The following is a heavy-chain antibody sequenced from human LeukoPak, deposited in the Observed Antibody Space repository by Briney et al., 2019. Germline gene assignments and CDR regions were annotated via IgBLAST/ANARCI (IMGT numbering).Heavy chain of an antibody. J-gene: IGHJ5*02. CDR1: GGSISSSGYY. CDR2: IYYSGST. V-gene: IGHV4-30-4*01. Sequence: SETLSLTCTVSGGSISSSGYYWSWIRQPPGRGLEWIGYIYYSGSTYYNPSLKSRVTISVDTSKNQFSLKLSSVTAADTAVYYCARDLPDETIEEAGGWFDPWGQGTLVTVSS. D-gene: IGHD3-16*01. CDR3: ARDLPDETIEEAGGWFDP.